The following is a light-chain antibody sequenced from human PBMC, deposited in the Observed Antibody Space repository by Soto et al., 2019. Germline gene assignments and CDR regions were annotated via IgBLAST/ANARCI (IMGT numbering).Light chain of an antibody. CDR3: QQYGSSPIT. CDR2: CAS. CDR1: QSVNTNY. Sequence: EIVLTQSPGTLSLSPGERATLSCRASQSVNTNYLAWYQQKSGHAPRLLIYCASSRATGIPDRFSGSGSGTDFNLTISRLEPEDFAAYFCQQYGSSPITFGQGTRLEIK. J-gene: IGKJ5*01. V-gene: IGKV3-20*01.